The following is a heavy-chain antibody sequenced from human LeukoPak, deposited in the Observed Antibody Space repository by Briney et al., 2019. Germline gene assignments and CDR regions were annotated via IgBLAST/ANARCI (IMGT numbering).Heavy chain of an antibody. V-gene: IGHV3-23*01. CDR2: ISGSGGST. Sequence: GGSLRLSCAASGFTFSSYGMSWVRQAPGKGLEWVSAISGSGGSTYYADSVKGRFTISRDNSKNTLYLQMNSLRAEDTAVYYCAKGSVNYYDSSGYYDDYWGQGTLVTVSS. D-gene: IGHD3-22*01. CDR1: GFTFSSYG. CDR3: AKGSVNYYDSSGYYDDY. J-gene: IGHJ4*02.